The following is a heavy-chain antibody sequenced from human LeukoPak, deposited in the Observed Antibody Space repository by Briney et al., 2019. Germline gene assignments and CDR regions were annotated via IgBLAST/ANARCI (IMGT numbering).Heavy chain of an antibody. CDR1: GLSFSSYS. D-gene: IGHD3-10*01. CDR2: IWYNGRNK. V-gene: IGHV3-30*02. CDR3: AKDYSKTSYYGSGTYYRPNWFDP. Sequence: GRSLRLSCAASGLSFSSYSTHGGRQSPRERLGWVAFIWYNGRNKYYADSVKGRFTISRDNSKNTLYLQMNSLRAEDTAVYYCAKDYSKTSYYGSGTYYRPNWFDPWGQGTLVTVSS. J-gene: IGHJ5*02.